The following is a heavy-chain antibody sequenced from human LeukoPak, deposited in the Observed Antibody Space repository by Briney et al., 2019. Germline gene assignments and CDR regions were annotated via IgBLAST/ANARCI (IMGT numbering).Heavy chain of an antibody. J-gene: IGHJ4*02. CDR2: ISDAGKT. Sequence: PSETLSLTCSVSGASLSSYDWGWIRQSPGKGLEWLGYISDAGKTDYNPSLKSRGTLSLDTSKNQFSLRLTSVTAADTAVYYCVTGYYEPFDNWGQGTLVTVSS. D-gene: IGHD3-3*01. CDR1: GASLSSYD. V-gene: IGHV4-59*01. CDR3: VTGYYEPFDN.